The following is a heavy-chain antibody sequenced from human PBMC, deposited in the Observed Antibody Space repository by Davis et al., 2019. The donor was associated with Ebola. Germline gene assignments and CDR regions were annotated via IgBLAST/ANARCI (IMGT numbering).Heavy chain of an antibody. J-gene: IGHJ6*02. CDR2: INAGNGNT. Sequence: ASVTVSCKASGYTFTSYAMHWVRQARGQRLEWMGWINAGNGNTKYSQKFQGRVTITRDTSASTAYMELSSLGSEDTAVYYCASRVVVPAGLDYYGMDVWGQGTTVTVSS. CDR1: GYTFTSYA. D-gene: IGHD2-2*01. V-gene: IGHV1-3*01. CDR3: ASRVVVPAGLDYYGMDV.